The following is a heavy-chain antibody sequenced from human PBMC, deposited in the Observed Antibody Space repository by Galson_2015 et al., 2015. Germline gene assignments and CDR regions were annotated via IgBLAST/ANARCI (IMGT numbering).Heavy chain of an antibody. CDR1: GFTFSSYA. CDR3: AKGIGATVTTIDY. Sequence: SLRLSCAASGFTFSSYAMSWVRQAPGKGLECVSAISSSDSSTYYADPVKGRFTISRDNSKNALYLQMNSLRAEDTAVYYCAKGIGATVTTIDYWGQGTLVTVYS. V-gene: IGHV3-23*01. J-gene: IGHJ4*02. CDR2: ISSSDSST. D-gene: IGHD4-11*01.